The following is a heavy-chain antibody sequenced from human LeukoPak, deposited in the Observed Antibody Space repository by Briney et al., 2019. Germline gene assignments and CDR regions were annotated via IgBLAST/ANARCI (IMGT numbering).Heavy chain of an antibody. CDR2: IKQDGSEK. CDR1: GFTFSTFW. CDR3: ARDRGSLDY. V-gene: IGHV3-7*05. Sequence: GGSLRLSCAASGFTFSTFWMSWVRQAPGKGLEWVANIKQDGSEKYYVDSVKGRFTISRANAKNSLYLQMNSLRAEDTAVYYCARDRGSLDYWGQGTLVTVSP. D-gene: IGHD3-10*01. J-gene: IGHJ4*02.